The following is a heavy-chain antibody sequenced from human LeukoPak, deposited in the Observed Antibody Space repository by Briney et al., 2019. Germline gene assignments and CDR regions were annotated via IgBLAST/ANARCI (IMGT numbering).Heavy chain of an antibody. V-gene: IGHV3-23*01. D-gene: IGHD2-2*01. Sequence: GGSLRLSCAASRFAFSNYAMSWVRQAPGKGLEWVSAISGSGDNTYYADSVKGRFTISRDNSRNTLFLQMNSLRVEDTAVYYCANFGCSSTSCLDYWGQGTLVTVSS. CDR1: RFAFSNYA. CDR3: ANFGCSSTSCLDY. J-gene: IGHJ4*02. CDR2: ISGSGDNT.